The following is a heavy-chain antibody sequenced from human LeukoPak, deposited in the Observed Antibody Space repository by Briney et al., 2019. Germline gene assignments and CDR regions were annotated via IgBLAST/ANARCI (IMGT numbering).Heavy chain of an antibody. V-gene: IGHV1-69*13. CDR2: ITPVFGTA. J-gene: IGHJ4*02. Sequence: GTSVKVSCKASGGSISSYPISWVRQAPGQGLEWMGGITPVFGTAKYAQKFQGRVTITADDSTTTAYLDVSSLTADDTAVYYCARDRGKRELRLGYDYWGQGTLVTVSS. D-gene: IGHD1-26*01. CDR3: ARDRGKRELRLGYDY. CDR1: GGSISSYP.